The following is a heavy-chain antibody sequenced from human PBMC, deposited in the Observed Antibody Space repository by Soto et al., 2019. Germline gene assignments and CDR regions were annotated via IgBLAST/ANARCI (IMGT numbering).Heavy chain of an antibody. CDR1: GYTFTSYG. D-gene: IGHD2-2*01. J-gene: IGHJ4*02. V-gene: IGHV1-18*01. CDR2: ISAYNGNT. CDR3: ATSNQNYFDY. Sequence: GASVKVSCKASGYTFTSYGISWVRQAPGQGLEWMGWISAYNGNTNYAQKLQGRVTMNTDTSTSTAYMELRSLRSVVTSVYYCATSNQNYFDYSAQPPLLTLSS.